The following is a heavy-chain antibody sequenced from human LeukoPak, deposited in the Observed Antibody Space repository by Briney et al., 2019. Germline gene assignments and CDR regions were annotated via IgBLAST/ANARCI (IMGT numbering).Heavy chain of an antibody. CDR1: GGTFSSYA. Sequence: SVKVSCKASGGTFSSYAISWVRQAPGQGLEWMGGIIPIFGTANYAQKFQGRVTITTDESTSTAYMELSSLRSEDTAVYYCARVWGWLQIFDYWGQGTLVTVSS. D-gene: IGHD5-24*01. J-gene: IGHJ4*02. CDR2: IIPIFGTA. CDR3: ARVWGWLQIFDY. V-gene: IGHV1-69*05.